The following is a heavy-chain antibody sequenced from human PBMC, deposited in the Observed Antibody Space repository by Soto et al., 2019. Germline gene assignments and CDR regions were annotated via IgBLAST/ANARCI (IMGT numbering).Heavy chain of an antibody. J-gene: IGHJ4*02. CDR2: IWYDGSNK. D-gene: IGHD3-22*01. CDR1: GFTFSSYG. CDR3: ARGLVDSSGPFDY. V-gene: IGHV3-33*01. Sequence: QVQLVESGGGVVQPGRSLRLSCAASGFTFSSYGMHWVRQAPGKGLEWVAVIWYDGSNKYYADSVKGRFTISRDNSKNPLYLQMNSLRAEDAAVYYGARGLVDSSGPFDYWGQGTLVTVSS.